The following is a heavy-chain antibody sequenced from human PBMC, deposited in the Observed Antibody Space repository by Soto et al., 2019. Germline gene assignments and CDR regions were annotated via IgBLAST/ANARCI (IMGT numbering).Heavy chain of an antibody. J-gene: IGHJ4*02. CDR1: GFTFSDYY. D-gene: IGHD3-22*01. CDR2: ISSSGSTI. V-gene: IGHV3-11*04. CDR3: ARDWDYDSSENDY. Sequence: GGSLRLACAASGFTFSDYYMSWIRQSPGKGLEWVSYISSSGSTIYYADSVKGRFTISSDNAKNSLYLQMNSLRAEDTAVYYCARDWDYDSSENDYWGQGTLVTVSS.